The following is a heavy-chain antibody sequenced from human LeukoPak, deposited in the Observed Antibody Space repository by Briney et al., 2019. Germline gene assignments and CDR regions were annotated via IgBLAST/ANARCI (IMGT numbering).Heavy chain of an antibody. J-gene: IGHJ4*02. CDR3: ARVVISSWYYSDY. V-gene: IGHV4-38-2*01. CDR1: GYSLSSGYY. CDR2: IYHSGRT. D-gene: IGHD6-13*01. Sequence: PSETLSLTCAVSGYSLSSGYYWGWSRQPPGKGLEWIGSIYHSGRTYYNPSLKSRVTISVDTSNNQFSLRLSSVTAADTAVYYCARVVISSWYYSDYWGQGTLVTVSS.